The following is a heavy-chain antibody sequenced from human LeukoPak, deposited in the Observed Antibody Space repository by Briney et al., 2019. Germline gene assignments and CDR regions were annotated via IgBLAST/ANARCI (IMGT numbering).Heavy chain of an antibody. D-gene: IGHD5-18*01. Sequence: SQTLSLTCTVSGGSISSGGYYWIWIRQLPGKGLEWIGYIYYSGSTYSNASLKSRIIMSVDASENQFSLNLTSVTAADTAVYYCARGSYGYNYGNGLDSWGHGTLVTVSS. CDR3: ARGSYGYNYGNGLDS. V-gene: IGHV4-31*03. J-gene: IGHJ5*01. CDR1: GGSISSGGYY. CDR2: IYYSGST.